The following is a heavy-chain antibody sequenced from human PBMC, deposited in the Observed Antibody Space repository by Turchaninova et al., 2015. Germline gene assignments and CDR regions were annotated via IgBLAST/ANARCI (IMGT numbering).Heavy chain of an antibody. D-gene: IGHD3-16*01. CDR2: SGGRVVPP. V-gene: IGHV3-23*04. Sequence: EVQLVELGGGLVQPGGSLTLSCAASGITFDTYAMSGVRKEQGPGGEGGTNTSGGRVVPPNIASSVRGRSTISGDNSNNTLFLSITGLRADDTAVYSCAKGTVFVTRPAYFDYWGQGTLVTASS. CDR3: AKGTVFVTRPAYFDY. CDR1: GITFDTYA. J-gene: IGHJ4*02.